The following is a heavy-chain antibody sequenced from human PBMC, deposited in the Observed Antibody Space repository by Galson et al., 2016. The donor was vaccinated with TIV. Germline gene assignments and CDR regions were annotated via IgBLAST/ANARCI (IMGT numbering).Heavy chain of an antibody. Sequence: PALVKPPQTLTLTCTFSGFSLNTDGICVNWIRQPPGKALEWLARIDWDDDKSYSSSLKTRLTISKDTSKNQVVLTMTNMDPVDTATYYCARISGYYDSIGDYIPRNFDYWGQGTLVTVSS. V-gene: IGHV2-70*11. D-gene: IGHD3-22*01. CDR2: IDWDDDK. CDR3: ARISGYYDSIGDYIPRNFDY. J-gene: IGHJ4*02. CDR1: GFSLNTDGIC.